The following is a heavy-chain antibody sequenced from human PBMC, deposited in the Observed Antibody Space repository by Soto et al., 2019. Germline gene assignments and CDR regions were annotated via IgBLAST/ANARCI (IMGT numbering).Heavy chain of an antibody. J-gene: IGHJ5*02. CDR1: GGTFRSYA. CDR3: ARSFSTSCYFSFCWFDP. Sequence: SSVKVSCKASGGTFRSYAISWVRQAPGQGLEWMGGIIPIFGTANYAQKFQGRVTITADESTSTAYMELSSLRSEDTAVYYCARSFSTSCYFSFCWFDPWGQGTLVTVSS. CDR2: IIPIFGTA. D-gene: IGHD2-2*01. V-gene: IGHV1-69*13.